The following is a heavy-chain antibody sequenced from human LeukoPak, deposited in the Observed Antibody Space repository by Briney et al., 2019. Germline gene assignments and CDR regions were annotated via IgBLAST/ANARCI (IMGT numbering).Heavy chain of an antibody. V-gene: IGHV4-39*02. Sequence: SETLSLTCTVSGGSISSTSYYWGWIRQPPGKGLEWIGSIYYRGSTYYNPSLKSRVTISVDTSKNQFSLKLSSVTAADTAVYYCARDLYQLLWLSLLDPWGQGTLVTVSS. CDR2: IYYRGST. CDR3: ARDLYQLLWLSLLDP. J-gene: IGHJ5*02. D-gene: IGHD2-2*01. CDR1: GGSISSTSYY.